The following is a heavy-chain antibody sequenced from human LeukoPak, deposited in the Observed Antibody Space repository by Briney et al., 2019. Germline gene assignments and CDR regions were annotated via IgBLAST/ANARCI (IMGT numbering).Heavy chain of an antibody. CDR2: ISGDTGDT. V-gene: IGHV1-18*01. D-gene: IGHD4-11*01. J-gene: IGHJ1*01. Sequence: ASVKVSCKTSGYTFRSYGVSWVRQAPGQGPEWMGWISGDTGDTIYTQKFQGSVTMTTDTSTSTAYMELRSLRSDDTAVYYCARDKTTVTEYFQHWGQGSLVIVSS. CDR3: ARDKTTVTEYFQH. CDR1: GYTFRSYG.